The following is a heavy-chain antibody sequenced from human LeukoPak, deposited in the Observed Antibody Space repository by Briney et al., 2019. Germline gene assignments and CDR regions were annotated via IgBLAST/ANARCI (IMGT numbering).Heavy chain of an antibody. D-gene: IGHD2-2*03. CDR3: ARVDIVVSVDY. CDR1: GFTFSDYY. CDR2: ISSSGSTI. V-gene: IGHV3-11*01. J-gene: IGHJ4*02. Sequence: GGSLRLSCAASGFTFSDYYMSWIRQAPGKGPEWVSYISSSGSTIYYADSVKGRFTISRDNAKNSLYPQMNSLRAEDTAVYYCARVDIVVSVDYWGQGTLVTVSS.